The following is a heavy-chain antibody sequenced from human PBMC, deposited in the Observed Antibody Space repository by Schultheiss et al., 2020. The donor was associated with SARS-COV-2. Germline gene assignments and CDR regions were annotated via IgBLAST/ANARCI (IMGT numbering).Heavy chain of an antibody. V-gene: IGHV4-34*01. Sequence: SETLSLTCAVSGGSFNDYYWSWIRQPPGKGLEWIGRIHTSGSTNYNPSLRSRVTISVDTSKNQFSLKLRSVTAADTALYYCAREMTRLTEWFDTWGQGTLVTVSS. CDR2: IHTSGST. D-gene: IGHD4-17*01. J-gene: IGHJ5*02. CDR3: AREMTRLTEWFDT. CDR1: GGSFNDYY.